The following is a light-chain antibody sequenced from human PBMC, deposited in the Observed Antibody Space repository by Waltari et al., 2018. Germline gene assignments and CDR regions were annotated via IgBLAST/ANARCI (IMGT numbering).Light chain of an antibody. Sequence: QSALAQPASVSGSPGQSITISCTGTSSDVGVWQYVSWYQQHPGKASKLLIYAVNKPPSGVSTRVSSSKSGNTASLTISGLQGEDEADYYCGSHTSGSTWVFGGGTKVTVL. V-gene: IGLV2-14*03. CDR2: AVN. J-gene: IGLJ3*02. CDR3: GSHTSGSTWV. CDR1: SSDVGVWQY.